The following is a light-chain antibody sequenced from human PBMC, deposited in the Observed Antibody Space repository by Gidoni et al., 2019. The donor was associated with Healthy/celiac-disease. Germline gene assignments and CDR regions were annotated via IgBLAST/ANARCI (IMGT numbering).Light chain of an antibody. CDR2: AAS. Sequence: DIQMTQSPSSLSASVGDRVTITCLASQSISSYLNWYQQKPGKAPKLLIYAASSLQIGVPSRFSGIGSGTDFTLTISSLQPEDFATYYCQQSYSTPPYTFGQGTKLEIK. CDR1: QSISSY. V-gene: IGKV1-39*01. CDR3: QQSYSTPPYT. J-gene: IGKJ2*01.